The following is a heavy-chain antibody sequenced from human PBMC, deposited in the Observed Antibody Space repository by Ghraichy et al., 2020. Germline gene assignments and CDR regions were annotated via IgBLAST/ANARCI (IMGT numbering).Heavy chain of an antibody. Sequence: GGSLRLSCAASGFTFSSYATSWVRQAPGKGLEWVSAISGSGGSTYYADSVKGRFTISRDNSKNTLYLQMNSLRAEDTAVYYCAKVWYPYDFWSPFDYWGQGTLVTVSS. CDR3: AKVWYPYDFWSPFDY. CDR1: GFTFSSYA. J-gene: IGHJ4*02. CDR2: ISGSGGST. V-gene: IGHV3-23*01. D-gene: IGHD3-3*01.